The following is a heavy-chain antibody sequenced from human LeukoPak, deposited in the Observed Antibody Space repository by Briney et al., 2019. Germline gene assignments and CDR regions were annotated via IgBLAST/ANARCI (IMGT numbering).Heavy chain of an antibody. Sequence: GASLRLSCAASGFTFSSYAMSWVRQAPGKGLEWVSAISGSGGSTYYADSVKGRFTISRDNSKNTLYLQMNSLRAEDTAVYYCAKLRVELLWFGEATVGDWYFDLWGRGTLVTVSS. CDR1: GFTFSSYA. V-gene: IGHV3-23*01. CDR3: AKLRVELLWFGEATVGDWYFDL. J-gene: IGHJ2*01. CDR2: ISGSGGST. D-gene: IGHD3-10*01.